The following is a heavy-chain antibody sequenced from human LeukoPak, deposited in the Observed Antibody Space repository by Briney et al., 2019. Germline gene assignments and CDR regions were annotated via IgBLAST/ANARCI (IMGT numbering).Heavy chain of an antibody. Sequence: SETLSLTCSVSGDSISRFYWSWVRQPPGKGLEWIGYTGDTNYNPSLKSRVTISLDASKSQFSLKLSSVTAADTAVYYCAREDIAVAGRSRAVVDYWGQGTLVTVSS. CDR3: AREDIAVAGRSRAVVDY. CDR2: YTGDT. J-gene: IGHJ4*02. V-gene: IGHV4-59*12. CDR1: GDSISRFY. D-gene: IGHD6-19*01.